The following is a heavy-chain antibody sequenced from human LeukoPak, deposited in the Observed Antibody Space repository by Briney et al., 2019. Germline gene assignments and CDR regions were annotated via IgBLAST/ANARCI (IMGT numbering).Heavy chain of an antibody. CDR3: VRDLNYVFDY. CDR1: GFTFSSFS. D-gene: IGHD4-11*01. V-gene: IGHV3-48*01. CDR2: IRSDSSTT. Sequence: GGSLRLSCAASGFTFSSFSMNWVRQAPGEGLEWVSNIRSDSSTTWYADSVKGRFTVSRDNAKNSLYLQLTSLTVEDTAVYYCVRDLNYVFDYWGQGTLVTVYS. J-gene: IGHJ4*02.